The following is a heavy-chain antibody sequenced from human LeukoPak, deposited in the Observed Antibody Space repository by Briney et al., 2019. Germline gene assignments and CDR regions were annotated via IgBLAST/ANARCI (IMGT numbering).Heavy chain of an antibody. Sequence: GGSLRLSCSASGFTFSNYAMHWVRQAPGKGLEYVSAISSNGGSTYYADPAKGRSTTPRDNSTNTLYLQMSSLRREDTAVYYCVKGHSGWVIVWYFDLWGRGTLVTVSS. J-gene: IGHJ2*01. CDR1: GFTFSNYA. CDR3: VKGHSGWVIVWYFDL. D-gene: IGHD6-19*01. CDR2: ISSNGGST. V-gene: IGHV3-64D*06.